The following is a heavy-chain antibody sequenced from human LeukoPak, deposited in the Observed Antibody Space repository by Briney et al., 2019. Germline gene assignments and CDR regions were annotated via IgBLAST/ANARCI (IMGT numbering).Heavy chain of an antibody. CDR3: ARSRIPTGPPVTYYYYMDV. Sequence: ASVKVSCKASGGTFSSYAISWVRQAPGQGLEWMGGIIPIFGTVNYAQKFQGRVTITTDESTSTAYMELSSLRSEDTAVYYCARSRIPTGPPVTYYYYMDVWGKGTTVTVSS. CDR1: GGTFSSYA. D-gene: IGHD4-11*01. CDR2: IIPIFGTV. J-gene: IGHJ6*03. V-gene: IGHV1-69*05.